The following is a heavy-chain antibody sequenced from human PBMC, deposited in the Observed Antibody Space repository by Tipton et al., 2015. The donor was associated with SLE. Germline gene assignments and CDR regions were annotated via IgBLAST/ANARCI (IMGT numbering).Heavy chain of an antibody. J-gene: IGHJ6*02. CDR1: GFTFSSYG. Sequence: SLRLSCAASGFTFSSYGMSWVRQAPGKGLEWVSAISGSGGSTYYADSVKGRFTISRDNSKNTLYLQMNSLRAEDTAVYYCAKVSSSEYSSSWARMDVSGQGSPVTVSS. D-gene: IGHD6-13*01. CDR2: ISGSGGST. CDR3: AKVSSSEYSSSWARMDV. V-gene: IGHV3-23*01.